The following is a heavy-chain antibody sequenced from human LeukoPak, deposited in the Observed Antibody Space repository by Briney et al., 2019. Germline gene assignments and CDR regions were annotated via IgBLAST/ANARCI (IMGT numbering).Heavy chain of an antibody. CDR3: ARRVLGSGRQDC. CDR2: TYSGGTA. Sequence: SETLCLSCTVSGVSVSGNTYYWVWIRQPPGQGLEWVGNTYSGGTAHYDPSLRSRVTISVDTSKSQISLKLNSLTAADTAVYYCARRVLGSGRQDCWGQGTLVTVSS. CDR1: GVSVSGNTYY. J-gene: IGHJ4*02. D-gene: IGHD3-10*01. V-gene: IGHV4-39*01.